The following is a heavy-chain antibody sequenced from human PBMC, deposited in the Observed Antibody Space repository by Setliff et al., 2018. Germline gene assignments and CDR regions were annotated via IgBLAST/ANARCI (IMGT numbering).Heavy chain of an antibody. CDR1: GYTFTDFG. V-gene: IGHV1-18*01. CDR2: ISPYTGNT. J-gene: IGHJ3*01. CDR3: ARDPLYRENLSRVFDF. D-gene: IGHD3-16*02. Sequence: ASVKVSCKASGYTFTDFGINWVRQAPGQGLEWMGWISPYTGNTNYPQNLQGRVTLTTDTSTTTAYMELRSLRSDDTAVYYCARDPLYRENLSRVFDFWGQGTMVTVSS.